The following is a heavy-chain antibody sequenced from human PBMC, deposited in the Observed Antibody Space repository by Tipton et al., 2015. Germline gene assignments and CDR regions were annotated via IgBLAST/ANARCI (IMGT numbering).Heavy chain of an antibody. D-gene: IGHD6-19*01. V-gene: IGHV3-23*01. CDR1: GFTFSNYA. CDR3: AKFDGAVAGYYYYYYGMDV. Sequence: SLRLSCVVSGFTFSNYAMNWVRQAPGKGLEWVSAISGSGGSTNHADSVKGRFTISRDNSKNTLYLQMNSLRAEDTAVYYCAKFDGAVAGYYYYYYGMDVWGQGTTVTVSS. J-gene: IGHJ6*02. CDR2: ISGSGGST.